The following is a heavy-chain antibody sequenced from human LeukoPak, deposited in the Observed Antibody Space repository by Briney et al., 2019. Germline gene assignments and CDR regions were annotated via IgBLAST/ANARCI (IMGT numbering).Heavy chain of an antibody. CDR3: ARGIAAGVDY. J-gene: IGHJ4*02. CDR2: MAPRNGLT. CDR1: GYTFTSLN. V-gene: IGHV1-8*01. Sequence: GASVKVSGKASGYTFTSLNINWVRQATAQGPEWMGWMAPRNGLTGYAQKFRGRVTMTSDTSTSTAYMELNNLTSDDTAVYYCARGIAAGVDYWGQGTLVTVSS. D-gene: IGHD1-26*01.